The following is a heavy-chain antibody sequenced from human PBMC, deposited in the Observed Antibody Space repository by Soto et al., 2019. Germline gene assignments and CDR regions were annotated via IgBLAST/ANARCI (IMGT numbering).Heavy chain of an antibody. CDR2: VYHSGST. Sequence: QVQLQESGPGLVKPSGTLSLTCAVSGGSISNGNWWSWVRQPPGKGLEWVGKVYHSGSTNYNPSLQRRGPXXVXKXXSQFSLRLNSVTAADTAVYYCARGDGDYGLSYFDSWGQGTLVTVSS. CDR1: GGSISNGNW. V-gene: IGHV4-4*02. D-gene: IGHD4-17*01. J-gene: IGHJ4*02. CDR3: ARGDGDYGLSYFDS.